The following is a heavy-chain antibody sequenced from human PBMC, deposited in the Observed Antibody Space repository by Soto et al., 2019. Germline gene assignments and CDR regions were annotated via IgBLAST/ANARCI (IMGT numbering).Heavy chain of an antibody. CDR1: GFTFSSYT. D-gene: IGHD2-15*01. Sequence: GGSLRLSCAASGFTFSSYTMNWVRQVPGKGLEWVSYISSSGSTTYYADSVRGRFTLSRDNAKNSLYLQMNSLRAEDTAVYHCAREQCSGTSCYSSYWGQGTLVTVPS. J-gene: IGHJ4*02. V-gene: IGHV3-48*01. CDR2: ISSSGSTT. CDR3: AREQCSGTSCYSSY.